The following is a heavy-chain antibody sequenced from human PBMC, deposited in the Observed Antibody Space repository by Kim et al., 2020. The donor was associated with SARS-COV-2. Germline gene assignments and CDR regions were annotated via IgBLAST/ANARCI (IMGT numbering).Heavy chain of an antibody. CDR2: ISGSGGST. Sequence: GGSLRLSCAASGFTFSSYAMSWVRQAPGKGLEWVSAISGSGGSTYYADSVKGRFTISRDNSKNTLYLQMKSLRAEDTAVYYCAKAGAYCSGGSCYYVDGYNRWYFDYWGQGTLVTVSS. D-gene: IGHD2-15*01. CDR1: GFTFSSYA. J-gene: IGHJ4*02. V-gene: IGHV3-23*01. CDR3: AKAGAYCSGGSCYYVDGYNRWYFDY.